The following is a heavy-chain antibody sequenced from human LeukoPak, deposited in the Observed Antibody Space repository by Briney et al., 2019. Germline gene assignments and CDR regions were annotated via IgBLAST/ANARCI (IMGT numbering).Heavy chain of an antibody. V-gene: IGHV3-48*04. Sequence: GGSLRLSCAASGFTFSSYSMNWVRQAPGKGLEWVSYISSSGSTIYYADSVKGRFTISRDNAKNSLYLQMNSLRAEDTAVYYCAREGSGRRYYYGSGSYGWFDPWGQGTLVTVSS. D-gene: IGHD3-10*01. CDR3: AREGSGRRYYYGSGSYGWFDP. CDR1: GFTFSSYS. J-gene: IGHJ5*02. CDR2: ISSSGSTI.